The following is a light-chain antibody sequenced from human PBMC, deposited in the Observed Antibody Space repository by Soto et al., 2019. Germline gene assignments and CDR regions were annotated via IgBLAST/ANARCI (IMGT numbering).Light chain of an antibody. CDR2: RDT. V-gene: IGLV3-9*01. Sequence: SYELTQPLSVSVALGQTARITCGGNNIGSKNVHWYQLNPGQAPVLVIYRDTNRPSGIPERFSGSNSGNTATLAISGAQVGDDADYYCQVWDSSTVVFGGRTKVTVL. J-gene: IGLJ3*02. CDR1: NIGSKN. CDR3: QVWDSSTVV.